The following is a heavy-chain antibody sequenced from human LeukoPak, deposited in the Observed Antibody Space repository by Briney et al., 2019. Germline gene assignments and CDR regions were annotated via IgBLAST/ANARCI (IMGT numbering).Heavy chain of an antibody. J-gene: IGHJ4*02. CDR1: GGSISSSSYY. Sequence: SETLSLTCTVPGGSISSSSYYWGWIRQPPGKGLEWIGSIYYSGSTYYNPSLKSRVTMSVDTSKNQFSLKLSSVTAADTAVYYCARARVATILNWGQGTLVTVSS. V-gene: IGHV4-39*07. D-gene: IGHD5-24*01. CDR3: ARARVATILN. CDR2: IYYSGST.